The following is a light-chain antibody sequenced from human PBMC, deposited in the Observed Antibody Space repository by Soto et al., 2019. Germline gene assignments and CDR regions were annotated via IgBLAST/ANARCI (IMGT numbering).Light chain of an antibody. CDR3: QQYHKYIT. Sequence: DIQVTQAPSTLSASLGDRVTVTCRASQIISNSLAWYQQKPGRAPKLLIYYASNSMFGGLESRFRGSGSGTEFTLTISDLQPDDFATYYCQQYHKYITFGGGTRVEVK. CDR2: YASN. V-gene: IGKV1-5*01. CDR1: QIISNS. J-gene: IGKJ4*01.